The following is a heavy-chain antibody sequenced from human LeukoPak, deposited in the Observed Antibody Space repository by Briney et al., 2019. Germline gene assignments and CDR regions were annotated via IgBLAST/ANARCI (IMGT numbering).Heavy chain of an antibody. CDR2: IYPGDSDT. CDR3: ALGTGHYFDY. J-gene: IGHJ4*02. CDR1: GYSFTSYW. V-gene: IGHV5-51*01. D-gene: IGHD1-14*01. Sequence: GESLKISYNGSGYSFTSYWIGWGRQMPGKGVEWMGIIYPGDSDTRYSTSFQGQVTISADKSVSTAYLQWSSLKASDTAMYYCALGTGHYFDYWGQGTLVTVSS.